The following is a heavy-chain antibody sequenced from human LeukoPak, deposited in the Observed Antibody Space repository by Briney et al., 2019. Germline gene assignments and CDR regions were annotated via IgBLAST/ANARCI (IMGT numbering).Heavy chain of an antibody. CDR2: ISRSSSTL. D-gene: IGHD3-10*01. Sequence: PGGSLRLSCAASGFTFNSYSMNWVRQAPGKGREWVSYISRSSSTLYYADSVKGRFTISRDNAKNTLFLQMNRLRAEDTAVYYCARARRITMLRGVVIRERFYYYMDVWGKGTTVTISS. CDR3: ARARRITMLRGVVIRERFYYYMDV. V-gene: IGHV3-48*04. CDR1: GFTFNSYS. J-gene: IGHJ6*03.